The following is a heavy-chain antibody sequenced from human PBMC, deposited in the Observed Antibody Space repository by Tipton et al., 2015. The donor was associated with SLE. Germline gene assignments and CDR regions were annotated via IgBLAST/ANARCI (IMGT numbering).Heavy chain of an antibody. V-gene: IGHV4-59*12. J-gene: IGHJ4*02. D-gene: IGHD2-2*01. CDR1: GGSISSYY. Sequence: TLSLTCTVSGGSISSYYWSWIRQPPGKGLEWIGYIYYSVSTNYNPSLKSRVTISVDTSKNQFSLKLSSVTAADTAVYYCARVSIVVVPAAPFDYWGQGTLVTVSS. CDR3: ARVSIVVVPAAPFDY. CDR2: IYYSVST.